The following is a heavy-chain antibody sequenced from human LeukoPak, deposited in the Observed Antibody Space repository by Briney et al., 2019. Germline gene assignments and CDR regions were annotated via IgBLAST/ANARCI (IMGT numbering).Heavy chain of an antibody. CDR2: IYGNGNT. Sequence: SGPTLVIPTQTLTLTCTFSGFSFITTEDTVALIRQPPVKALEWLAIIYGNGNTRYSPSLQSRLSVTKDPSTKQVVFVMTNMGTVDTATSFCARGNQLVAATDIFDMWGPGTTVTVS. CDR1: GFSFITTEDT. CDR3: ARGNQLVAATDIFDM. J-gene: IGHJ3*02. D-gene: IGHD2-15*01. V-gene: IGHV2-5*01.